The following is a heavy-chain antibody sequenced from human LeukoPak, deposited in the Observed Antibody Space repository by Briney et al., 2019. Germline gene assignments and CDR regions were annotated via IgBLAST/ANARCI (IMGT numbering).Heavy chain of an antibody. CDR2: ISYDGSNK. CDR3: AKDSAGQRVFDI. Sequence: PGGSLRLSCAASGFTFSSYGMHWVRQAPGKGLEWVAAISYDGSNKYYADSVKGRFTISRDNSKNTLYLQMNSLRAEDTAVYYCAKDSAGQRVFDIWGQGTMVTVSS. CDR1: GFTFSSYG. D-gene: IGHD6-13*01. J-gene: IGHJ3*02. V-gene: IGHV3-30*18.